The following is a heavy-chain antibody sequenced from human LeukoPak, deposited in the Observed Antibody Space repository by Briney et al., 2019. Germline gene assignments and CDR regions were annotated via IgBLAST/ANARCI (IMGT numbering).Heavy chain of an antibody. J-gene: IGHJ3*02. Sequence: ASVKVSCKASGYTFTSYGISWVRQAPGQGLEWMGWISAYIGNTNYAQKLQGRVTMTTDTSTSTAYMELRSLRSDDTAVYYCARFHLRQGAFDIWGQGTMVTVSS. CDR2: ISAYIGNT. CDR3: ARFHLRQGAFDI. V-gene: IGHV1-18*01. CDR1: GYTFTSYG.